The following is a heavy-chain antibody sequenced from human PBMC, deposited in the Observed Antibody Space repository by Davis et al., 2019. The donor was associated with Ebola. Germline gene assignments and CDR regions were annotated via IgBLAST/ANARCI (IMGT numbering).Heavy chain of an antibody. V-gene: IGHV4-61*01. D-gene: IGHD2-2*01. CDR3: AREEDGVVPAALDY. Sequence: PGGSLRLSCTVSGGSVSHGCFYWSWLRQHPGMGLEWIGRIYTSGSTNYNPSLKSRVTMSVDTAKNQFPLKLSSVTAADTAVYYCAREEDGVVPAALDYWGQGTLVTVSS. CDR2: IYTSGST. J-gene: IGHJ4*02. CDR1: GGSVSHGCFY.